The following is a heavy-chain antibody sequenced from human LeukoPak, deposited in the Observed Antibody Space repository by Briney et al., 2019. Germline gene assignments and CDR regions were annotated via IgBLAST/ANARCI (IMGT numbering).Heavy chain of an antibody. CDR1: GYTFTGYY. CDR3: ATSRDRNSVYSSFDY. CDR2: INPNRGGT. D-gene: IGHD5/OR15-5a*01. V-gene: IGHV1-2*02. Sequence: GASVKVSCKASGYTFTGYYIHWVLQAPGQGLEWMGWINPNRGGTDYAQKFQGRVTMTRDTSITTAYMELTSLRSDDTAVYYCATSRDRNSVYSSFDYWGQGTLVTVSS. J-gene: IGHJ4*02.